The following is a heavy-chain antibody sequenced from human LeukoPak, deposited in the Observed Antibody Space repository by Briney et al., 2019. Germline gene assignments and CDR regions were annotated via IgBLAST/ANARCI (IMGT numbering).Heavy chain of an antibody. CDR3: ARDSSSSWYWGDY. CDR1: GFIFSNYG. CDR2: TSSDLNVK. J-gene: IGHJ4*02. Sequence: GGSLRLSCAASGFIFSNYGMNWVRQAPGKGLEWVAVTSSDLNVKLYADSVKGRFTISRDNSKNTLYLQMNSLRAEDTAVYYCARDSSSSWYWGDYWGQGTLVTVSS. V-gene: IGHV3-30*03. D-gene: IGHD6-13*01.